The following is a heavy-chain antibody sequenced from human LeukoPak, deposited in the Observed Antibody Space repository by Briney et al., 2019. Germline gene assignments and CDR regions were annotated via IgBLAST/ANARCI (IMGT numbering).Heavy chain of an antibody. J-gene: IGHJ6*02. CDR2: ISAYNGNT. V-gene: IGHV1-18*01. Sequence: ASVTVSCKASGYTFTSYGISWVRQAPGQGLEWMGWISAYNGNTNYAQKLQGRVTMTTDTSTSTAYMELRILRSDDTAVYYCARDPYSSGWYSIDYYYGMDVWGQGTTVTVSS. CDR1: GYTFTSYG. D-gene: IGHD6-19*01. CDR3: ARDPYSSGWYSIDYYYGMDV.